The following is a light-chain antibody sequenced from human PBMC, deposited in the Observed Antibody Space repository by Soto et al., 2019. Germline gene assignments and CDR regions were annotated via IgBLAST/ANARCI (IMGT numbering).Light chain of an antibody. CDR2: EGS. CDR3: CSYAGGSIV. J-gene: IGLJ2*01. CDR1: SSDVGSYNL. V-gene: IGLV2-23*01. Sequence: QSVLTQPASVSGSPGQSITISCTGTSSDVGSYNLVSWYQQHPGKAPKLMIYEGSKRPSGVSNRFSGSKSGNTDSLTISGLQAEDEAGYYCCSYAGGSIVFGGGTQLTVL.